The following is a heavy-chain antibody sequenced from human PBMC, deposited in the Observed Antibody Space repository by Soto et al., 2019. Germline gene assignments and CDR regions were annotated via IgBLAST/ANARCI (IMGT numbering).Heavy chain of an antibody. D-gene: IGHD2-21*01. CDR3: VRGCGGVLFDP. CDR2: ISPGSRYP. V-gene: IGHV3-11*06. CDR1: GFTFSDYY. Sequence: QVQLVESGGGLVTPGGSLRLSCASSGFTFSDYYMSWIRQAPGKGLEWLSYISPGSRYPAYADSVKGRFTISRDNARRSLSLRMNSLTVDDTDSYYCVRGCGGVLFDPWGQGSMVTVSS. J-gene: IGHJ5*02.